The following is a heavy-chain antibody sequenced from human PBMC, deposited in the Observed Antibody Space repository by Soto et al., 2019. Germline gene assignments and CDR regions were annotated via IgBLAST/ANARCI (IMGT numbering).Heavy chain of an antibody. CDR1: EFTFSSYG. CDR3: AKTTGYSSGWHDY. D-gene: IGHD6-19*01. Sequence: PGGSLRLSCTASEFTFSSYGMSWVRQAPGKGLEWVSHISGGGGGTYSADSVKGRFTISRDNSKNTLYLQMNSLRAEDTAVYYCAKTTGYSSGWHDYWGQGTLVTVSS. V-gene: IGHV3-23*01. CDR2: ISGGGGGT. J-gene: IGHJ4*02.